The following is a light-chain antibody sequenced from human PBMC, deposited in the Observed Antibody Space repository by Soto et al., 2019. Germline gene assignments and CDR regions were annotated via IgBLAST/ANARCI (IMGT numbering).Light chain of an antibody. J-gene: IGKJ1*01. CDR2: GAS. CDR3: QPYNNWWT. Sequence: EIVMTQSPATLSVSPGERATLSCRASQSVSSNLAWYQQKPGQAPRLLIYGASTRATGIPARFSGSGSGTEFTLTISSLQSEDFAVYYCQPYNNWWTFGQGTKVDIK. CDR1: QSVSSN. V-gene: IGKV3-15*01.